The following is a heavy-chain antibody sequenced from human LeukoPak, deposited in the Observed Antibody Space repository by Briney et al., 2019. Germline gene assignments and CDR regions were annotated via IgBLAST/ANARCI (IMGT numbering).Heavy chain of an antibody. V-gene: IGHV5-51*01. CDR3: ARQLWAAAGLNAFDI. J-gene: IGHJ3*02. D-gene: IGHD6-13*01. Sequence: GESVKISCEISGYSFTSYWIGWVRQMPGKGLEWMGVIYPADSDTRYSPSFQGQVTISVDKSISTAYLQWSSLKASDTAMYYCARQLWAAAGLNAFDIWGQGTMVTVSS. CDR2: IYPADSDT. CDR1: GYSFTSYW.